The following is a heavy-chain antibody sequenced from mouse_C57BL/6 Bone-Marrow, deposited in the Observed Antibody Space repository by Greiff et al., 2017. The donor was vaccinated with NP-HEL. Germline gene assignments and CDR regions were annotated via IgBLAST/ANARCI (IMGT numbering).Heavy chain of an antibody. CDR3: AIFITTVVATGDDAKDC. J-gene: IGHJ4*01. Sequence: VQLQQPGAELVKPGASVKVSCKASGYTFTSYWMHWVKQRPGQGLEWIGRIHPSDGDTKYNQKFKGKATLTVDKSSSTAYMQLSSLTSEDSAVYYCAIFITTVVATGDDAKDCWGQGAAVTVAS. D-gene: IGHD1-1*01. V-gene: IGHV1-74*01. CDR1: GYTFTSYW. CDR2: IHPSDGDT.